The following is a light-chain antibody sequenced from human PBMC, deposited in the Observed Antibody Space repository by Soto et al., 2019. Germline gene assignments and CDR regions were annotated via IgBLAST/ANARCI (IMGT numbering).Light chain of an antibody. CDR3: MQALKSLT. CDR2: FGS. V-gene: IGKV2-28*01. CDR1: QILLYNNTYNY. J-gene: IGKJ5*01. Sequence: KSALTLQVISRAPASISYKSSQILLYNNTYNYLDWYVQKPGQSPQLLIYFGSNRAPGVLDRFSGSGSGTDFTLKINRVEAEDVGTYYCMQALKSLTFGRGTRLEI.